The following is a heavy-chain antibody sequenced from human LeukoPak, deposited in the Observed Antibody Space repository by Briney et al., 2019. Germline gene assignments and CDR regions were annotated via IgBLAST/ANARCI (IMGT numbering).Heavy chain of an antibody. Sequence: GGSLRLSCATSGLTFSSYWMSWVRQAPGKGLEWVANIKQDGSEKYYVDSVKGRFTISRDNAKNSLYLQMNSLRAEDTAVYYCARDPLGGQLLQDNWFDPWGQGTLVTVSS. CDR1: GLTFSSYW. V-gene: IGHV3-7*01. CDR3: ARDPLGGQLLQDNWFDP. D-gene: IGHD2-2*01. J-gene: IGHJ5*02. CDR2: IKQDGSEK.